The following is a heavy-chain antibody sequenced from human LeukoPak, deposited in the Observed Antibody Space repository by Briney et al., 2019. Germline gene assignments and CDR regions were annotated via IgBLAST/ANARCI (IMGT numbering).Heavy chain of an antibody. CDR3: ARGSRGWNYYYYYMDV. CDR1: GYTFTSYD. CDR2: MNPNSGNT. Sequence: ASVKVSCKASGYTFTSYDINWVRQATGQGLEWMGWMNPNSGNTGYAQKFQGRVTITRNTSTSTAYMELSSLRSEDTAVYYCARGSRGWNYYYYYMDVWGKGTTVTVSS. J-gene: IGHJ6*03. V-gene: IGHV1-8*03. D-gene: IGHD6-19*01.